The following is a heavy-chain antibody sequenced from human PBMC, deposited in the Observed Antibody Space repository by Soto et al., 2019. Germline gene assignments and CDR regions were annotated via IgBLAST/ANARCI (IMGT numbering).Heavy chain of an antibody. V-gene: IGHV1-69*13. D-gene: IGHD5-18*01. CDR1: GGTFSSYA. CDR3: ARDRGPVKLRGYSYGIDVFDI. CDR2: IIPIFGTA. Sequence: SVKVSCKASGGTFSSYAISWVRQAPGQGLEWMGGIIPIFGTANYAQKFQGRVTITADEATSTAYMELSSLTSEDTAVYYCARDRGPVKLRGYSYGIDVFDIWGQRSTVTVSS. J-gene: IGHJ3*02.